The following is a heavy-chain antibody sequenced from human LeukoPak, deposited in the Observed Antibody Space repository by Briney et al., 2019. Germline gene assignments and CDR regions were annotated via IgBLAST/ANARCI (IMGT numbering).Heavy chain of an antibody. CDR2: ITWKGDKP. D-gene: IGHD2-15*01. Sequence: GGSLRLSCAASGFTFGDYDMSWVRQVPGKGLEWVSGITWKGDKPGYADSVKGRCAISRDNTNNSLYLQMMSLRAEDEALYYCARDPFCDSTAGCYFEDWFDPWGPGTLVTVSS. J-gene: IGHJ5*02. CDR3: ARDPFCDSTAGCYFEDWFDP. V-gene: IGHV3-20*04. CDR1: GFTFGDYD.